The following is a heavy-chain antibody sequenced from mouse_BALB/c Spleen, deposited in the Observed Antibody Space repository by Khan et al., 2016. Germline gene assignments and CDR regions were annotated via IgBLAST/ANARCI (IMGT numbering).Heavy chain of an antibody. D-gene: IGHD1-1*01. CDR3: AVDTTAVAEDYFDY. CDR1: GYSITSDYA. CDR2: ISYSGST. Sequence: EVQLQESGPGLVKPSQSLSLTCTVAGYSITSDYAWNWIRQFPGNKLEWMGYISYSGSTSYNQSLKSRISITGDTSKNQSSLQLNSVTTEDTATXSCAVDTTAVAEDYFDYWGEGTTLTVSS. J-gene: IGHJ2*01. V-gene: IGHV3-2*02.